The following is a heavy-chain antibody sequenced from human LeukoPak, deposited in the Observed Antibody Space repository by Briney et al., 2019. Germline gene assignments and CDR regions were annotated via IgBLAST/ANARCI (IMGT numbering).Heavy chain of an antibody. V-gene: IGHV1-18*01. CDR3: ARVRWSYCGGDCYGQAFDI. D-gene: IGHD2-21*02. CDR1: GYTFTSYG. Sequence: GASVKVSCKASGYTFTSYGISWVRQAPGQGLEWMGWISAYNGNTNYAQKLQGRVTMTTDTSTSTAYMELRSLRSDDTAVYYCARVRWSYCGGDCYGQAFDIWGQGTMVTVSS. J-gene: IGHJ3*02. CDR2: ISAYNGNT.